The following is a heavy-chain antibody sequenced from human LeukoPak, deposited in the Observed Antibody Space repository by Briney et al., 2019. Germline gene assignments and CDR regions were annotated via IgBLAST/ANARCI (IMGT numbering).Heavy chain of an antibody. J-gene: IGHJ3*02. CDR3: ARAEAGGAFDI. CDR2: IYSGGST. CDR1: GFTVSSNY. V-gene: IGHV3-53*01. D-gene: IGHD1-26*01. Sequence: GSLRLSCAASGFTVSSNYMSWVRQAPGKGLEWVSVIYSGGSTYYADSVKGRFTISRDNSKNTLYLQMNSLRAEDTAVYYCARAEAGGAFDIWGQGTMVTVSS.